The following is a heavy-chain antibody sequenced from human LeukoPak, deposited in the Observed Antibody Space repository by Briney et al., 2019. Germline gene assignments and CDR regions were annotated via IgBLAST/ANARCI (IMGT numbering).Heavy chain of an antibody. J-gene: IGHJ4*02. CDR3: ARSRDGYTGPFDY. V-gene: IGHV5-51*01. Sequence: GESLKISCKGSGYSFTGYWIGWVRQMPGKGLEWMGIIYPGDSDTRYSPSFQGHVTISADRSISTAYLQWSSLKASDTAMYYCARSRDGYTGPFDYWGQGTLVTVS. D-gene: IGHD5-24*01. CDR1: GYSFTGYW. CDR2: IYPGDSDT.